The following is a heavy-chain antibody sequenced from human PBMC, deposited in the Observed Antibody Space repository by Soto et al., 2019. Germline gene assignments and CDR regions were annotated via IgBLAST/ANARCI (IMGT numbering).Heavy chain of an antibody. CDR3: VREEASGSSEINYHYYYNGMDV. Sequence: GGSLRLSCVASGFTFSRYNMHWVRQAPGKGLEWVAYVTTSGDTMFYADSVEGRFAISGDVAKNSVHLQMNSLGDEDTAVYYCVREEASGSSEINYHYYYNGMDVWGQGTTVTVSS. CDR1: GFTFSRYN. D-gene: IGHD3-10*01. V-gene: IGHV3-48*02. J-gene: IGHJ6*02. CDR2: VTTSGDTM.